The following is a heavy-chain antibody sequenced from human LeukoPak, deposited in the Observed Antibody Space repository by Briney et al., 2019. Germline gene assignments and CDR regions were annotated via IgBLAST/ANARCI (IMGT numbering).Heavy chain of an antibody. D-gene: IGHD3-3*01. CDR1: GYTFTSYG. CDR3: ARGNLYYDFWSGYIVY. J-gene: IGHJ4*02. Sequence: ASVKVSCKASGYTFTSYGINWVRQAPGQGLEWMGWINTNTGNPTYAQGFTGRFVFSLDTSVSTAYLQISSLKAEDTAVYYCARGNLYYDFWSGYIVYWGQGTLVTVSS. CDR2: INTNTGNP. V-gene: IGHV7-4-1*02.